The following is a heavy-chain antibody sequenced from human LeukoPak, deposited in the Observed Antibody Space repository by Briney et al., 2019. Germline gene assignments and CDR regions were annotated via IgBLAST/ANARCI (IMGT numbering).Heavy chain of an antibody. D-gene: IGHD3-22*01. CDR3: AKTVYRMYYYDSSGTDFDY. Sequence: PGRSLRLSCAASGFTFSSYGMHWVRQAPGKGLEWVVVISYDGSNKYYADSVKGRFTISRDNSKNTLYLQMNSLRAEDTAVYYCAKTVYRMYYYDSSGTDFDYWGQGTLVTVSS. J-gene: IGHJ4*02. CDR1: GFTFSSYG. CDR2: ISYDGSNK. V-gene: IGHV3-30*18.